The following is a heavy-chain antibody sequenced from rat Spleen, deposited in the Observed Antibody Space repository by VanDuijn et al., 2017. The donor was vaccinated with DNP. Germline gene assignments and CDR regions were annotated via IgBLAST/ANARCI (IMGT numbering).Heavy chain of an antibody. CDR3: TTGGVYYGSG. J-gene: IGHJ2*01. CDR2: ITNSGGST. V-gene: IGHV5-27*01. Sequence: EVQLVESGGGLVQPGGSLKLSCAASGFTFSNYGMAWVRQAPTKGLEWVASITNSGGSTYYRDSVKGRFTISRDNAKSTLYLQMDSLRSEETATYYCTTGGVYYGSGWGQGVMVTVSS. D-gene: IGHD1-6*01. CDR1: GFTFSNYG.